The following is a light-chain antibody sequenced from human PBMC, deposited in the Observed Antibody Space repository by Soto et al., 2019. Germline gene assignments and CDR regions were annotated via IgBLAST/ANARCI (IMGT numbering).Light chain of an antibody. J-gene: IGLJ2*01. CDR3: QSYDSSLSAVV. V-gene: IGLV1-40*01. CDR1: SSNIGAGYD. CDR2: VNS. Sequence: QLVLTQPPSVSGDPGQRVTISCTGSSSNIGAGYDVHWYQQLPGTAPKLLIYVNSNRPSGVPDRFSGSKSGTSASLAITGLQAEDEADYYCQSYDSSLSAVVFGGGTKLTVL.